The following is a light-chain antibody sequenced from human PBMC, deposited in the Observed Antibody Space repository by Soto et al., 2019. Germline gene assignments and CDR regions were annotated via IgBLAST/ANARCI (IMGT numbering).Light chain of an antibody. Sequence: QSALAQPPSASGTPGQRVTISSSGSSSNIGSNTVTWYQQLPGSAPKLLIYSNNQRPSGVPDRFSGSKSGTPASLAISGLQSDDEADYYCAALDDSLNGYVFGSGTKVTVL. CDR1: SSNIGSNT. V-gene: IGLV1-44*01. J-gene: IGLJ1*01. CDR2: SNN. CDR3: AALDDSLNGYV.